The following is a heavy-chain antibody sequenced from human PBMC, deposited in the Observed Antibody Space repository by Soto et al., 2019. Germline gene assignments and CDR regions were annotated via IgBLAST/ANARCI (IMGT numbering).Heavy chain of an antibody. D-gene: IGHD5-18*01. CDR3: ARTSMQSRGYSYGHGGMDV. V-gene: IGHV5-10-1*01. J-gene: IGHJ6*02. CDR2: IDPSDSYT. CDR1: GYSFTSYW. Sequence: GASLKISCKGSGYSFTSYWISWVRQMPGKGLEWMGRIDPSDSYTNYSPSFQGHVTISADKSISTAYLQWSSLKASDTVMYYCARTSMQSRGYSYGHGGMDVWGQGTTVTVSS.